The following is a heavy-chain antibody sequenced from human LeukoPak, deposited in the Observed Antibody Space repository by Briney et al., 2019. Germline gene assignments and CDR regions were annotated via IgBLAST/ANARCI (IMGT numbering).Heavy chain of an antibody. V-gene: IGHV3-30*04. Sequence: GGSLRLSCAASGFTFSSYAMHWVRQAPGKGLEWVAVISYDGSNKYYADSVKGRFTISRDNSKNTLYLQVNSLRAEDTAVYYCAKMTTVTISTYWGQGTLVTVSS. D-gene: IGHD4-17*01. CDR2: ISYDGSNK. J-gene: IGHJ4*02. CDR1: GFTFSSYA. CDR3: AKMTTVTISTY.